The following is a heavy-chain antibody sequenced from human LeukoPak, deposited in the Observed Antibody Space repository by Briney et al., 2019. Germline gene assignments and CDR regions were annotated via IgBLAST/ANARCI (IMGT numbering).Heavy chain of an antibody. Sequence: GGSLRLSCAASGFTVPNYAMAWVRQAPGKGLEWVSSSGGGYNTYYADSVEGRFTISRDNSKNTIYLQLTSLRAEDAAVYYCAKGFYYDGRGDYLDFWGQGTLVTVSS. CDR2: SSGGGYNT. CDR3: AKGFYYDGRGDYLDF. J-gene: IGHJ4*02. V-gene: IGHV3-23*01. D-gene: IGHD3-22*01. CDR1: GFTVPNYA.